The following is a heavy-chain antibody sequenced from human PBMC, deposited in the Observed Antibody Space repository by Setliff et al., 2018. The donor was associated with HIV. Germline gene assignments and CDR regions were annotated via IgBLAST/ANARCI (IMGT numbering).Heavy chain of an antibody. J-gene: IGHJ4*02. CDR1: HDSISRDYY. Sequence: SETLSLTCPVSHDSISRDYYWAWIRQPPGKGLEWIGAIYYTGSTYYNPSLRSRVTISVDTSKNQFSLKLSSVTAADTAVYYCARPYIGSSSCYFEYWSPGTLVTVSS. V-gene: IGHV4-38-2*01. CDR2: IYYTGST. D-gene: IGHD1-26*01. CDR3: ARPYIGSSSCYFEY.